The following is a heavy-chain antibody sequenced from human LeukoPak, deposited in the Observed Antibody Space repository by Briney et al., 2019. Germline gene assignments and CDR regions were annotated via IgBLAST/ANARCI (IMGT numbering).Heavy chain of an antibody. CDR3: AKERAEWLLDY. CDR1: GFTFSSYG. V-gene: IGHV3-33*06. D-gene: IGHD3-3*01. Sequence: GGSLRLSCAASGFTFSSYGMHWVRQAPGKGLEWAAVIWYDGSNKYYADSVKGRFTISRDNSKNTLYLQMNSLRAEDTAVYYCAKERAEWLLDYWGQGTLVTVSS. J-gene: IGHJ4*02. CDR2: IWYDGSNK.